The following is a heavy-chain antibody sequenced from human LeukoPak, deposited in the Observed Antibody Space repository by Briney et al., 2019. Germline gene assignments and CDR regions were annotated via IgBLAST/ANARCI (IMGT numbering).Heavy chain of an antibody. J-gene: IGHJ4*02. CDR3: ARDRYYYDSSVYYPLDY. D-gene: IGHD3-22*01. Sequence: PSETLSLTCTVSGGSISSYYWSWIRQPAGKGLEWIGRIHTTGSTNYNPSLKSRVTMSVDTSKNQFSLKLTSVTAADTAVYYCARDRYYYDSSVYYPLDYWGQGTLVTVSS. CDR1: GGSISSYY. V-gene: IGHV4-4*07. CDR2: IHTTGST.